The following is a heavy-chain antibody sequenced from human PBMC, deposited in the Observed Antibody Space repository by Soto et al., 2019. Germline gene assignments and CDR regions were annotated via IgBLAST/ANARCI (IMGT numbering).Heavy chain of an antibody. CDR1: GGSFSGYY. CDR3: ARDNTIGGRYFDY. D-gene: IGHD3-16*01. Sequence: SETLSLTCAVYGGSFSGYYWSWIRQPPGKGLEWIGEINHSGSTNYNPSLKSRVTISVDTSKNQFSLKLSSVTAADTAVYYCARDNTIGGRYFDYWGQGTLVTVSS. V-gene: IGHV4-34*01. CDR2: INHSGST. J-gene: IGHJ4*02.